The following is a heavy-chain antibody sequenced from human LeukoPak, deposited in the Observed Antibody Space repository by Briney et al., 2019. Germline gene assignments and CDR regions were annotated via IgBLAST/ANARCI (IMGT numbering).Heavy chain of an antibody. CDR3: ARDLGGGYFDH. J-gene: IGHJ4*02. CDR1: GYTFTGYY. D-gene: IGHD3-16*01. CDR2: INPNSGGT. V-gene: IGHV1-2*02. Sequence: ASVKVSCKVSGYTFTGYYMHWVRQAPGQRLEWMGWINPNSGGTTYAQKSRGRVTMTRETSISPAYMEDPSVGTAYMELSGLRSDDTAVYYCARDLGGGYFDHWGQGTLVTVSS.